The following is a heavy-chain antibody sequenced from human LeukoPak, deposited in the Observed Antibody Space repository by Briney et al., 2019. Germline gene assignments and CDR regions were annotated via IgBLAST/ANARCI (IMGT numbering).Heavy chain of an antibody. V-gene: IGHV4-39*01. CDR3: SIQVPYDILTYAFDI. D-gene: IGHD3-9*01. J-gene: IGHJ3*02. CDR1: GGSISSSSYY. CDR2: IYYSGST. Sequence: SETLSLACTVSGGSISSSSYYWGWIRQPPGKGLEWIGSIYYSGSTYYNPSLKSRVTIAVDTSKNQFSLQLSSVTAADTAVYYCSIQVPYDILTYAFDIWGHGTMVTVSS.